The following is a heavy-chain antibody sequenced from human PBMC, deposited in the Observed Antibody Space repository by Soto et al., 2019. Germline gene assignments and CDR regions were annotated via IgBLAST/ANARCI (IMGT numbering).Heavy chain of an antibody. V-gene: IGHV4-39*01. CDR1: GGSISSSSYY. Sequence: QLQLQESGPGLVKPSETLSLTCTVSGGSISSSSYYWGWIRQPPGKGLEWIGSIYYSGSTYYNPSLKSQVTKPVDTSKIQFALKLSSLAATDPTVYYRAGRPGYSSGWPKYNWFDPWGQGTLVTGS. CDR3: AGRPGYSSGWPKYNWFDP. D-gene: IGHD6-19*01. J-gene: IGHJ5*02. CDR2: IYYSGST.